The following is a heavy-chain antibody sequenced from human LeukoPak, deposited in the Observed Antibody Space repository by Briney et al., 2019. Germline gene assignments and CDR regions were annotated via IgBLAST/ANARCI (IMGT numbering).Heavy chain of an antibody. CDR3: ARRGGSGYYSPFDS. Sequence: SETLSLTCTVSGGSISSSTHYWGWIRQPPGKGLEWMGSIYYTGSTYYNPSLRSRFTISVDTSKNQFSLKLSSVTAADTAVYYCARRGGSGYYSPFDSWGQGTLVTVSS. V-gene: IGHV4-39*01. CDR1: GGSISSSTHY. CDR2: IYYTGST. J-gene: IGHJ4*02. D-gene: IGHD3-3*01.